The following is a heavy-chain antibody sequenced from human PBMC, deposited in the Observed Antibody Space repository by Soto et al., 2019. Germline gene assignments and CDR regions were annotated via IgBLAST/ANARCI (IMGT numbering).Heavy chain of an antibody. J-gene: IGHJ6*02. CDR1: GYTFTSYG. D-gene: IGHD6-19*01. Sequence: QVQLVQSGAEVKRPGASLTVSCKASGYTFTSYGINWVRQAPGQGLEWMGWISPYTGNTTYAQEYQSGVTMTAETYTSTAYMELMRLRSYDTAVYYCARAKGKAVTATYYYYGMDVWGQGTTVTVSS. CDR2: ISPYTGNT. CDR3: ARAKGKAVTATYYYYGMDV. V-gene: IGHV1-18*04.